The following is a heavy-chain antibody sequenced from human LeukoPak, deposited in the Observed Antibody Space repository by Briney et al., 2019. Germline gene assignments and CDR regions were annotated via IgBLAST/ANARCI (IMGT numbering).Heavy chain of an antibody. V-gene: IGHV1-69*01. CDR2: IIPIFGTA. CDR3: ARGGYYYDSSGYYGNY. Sequence: SSVKVSCKASGGTFNSYAISWVRQAPGQGLEWMGGIIPIFGTANYAQKFQGRVTITADESTSTAYMELSSLRSEDTAVYYCARGGYYYDSSGYYGNYWGQGTLVTVSS. D-gene: IGHD3-22*01. J-gene: IGHJ4*02. CDR1: GGTFNSYA.